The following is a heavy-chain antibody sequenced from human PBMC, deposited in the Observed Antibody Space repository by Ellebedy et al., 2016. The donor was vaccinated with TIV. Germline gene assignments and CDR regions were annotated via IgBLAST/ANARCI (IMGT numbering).Heavy chain of an antibody. CDR2: ISGSGRTI. CDR1: GFTFSDSY. CDR3: VREWAY. Sequence: GESLKISCAASGFTFSDSYMTWIRQAPGKGLEWISYISGSGRTIYVADSVKGRFIISRDNTKKSVYLQMKSLTAEDTAVYYCVREWAYWGQGALVTVSS. J-gene: IGHJ4*02. V-gene: IGHV3-11*04. D-gene: IGHD3-16*01.